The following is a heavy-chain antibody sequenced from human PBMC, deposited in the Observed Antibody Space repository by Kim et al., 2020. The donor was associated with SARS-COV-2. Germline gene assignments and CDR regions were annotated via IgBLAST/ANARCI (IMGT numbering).Heavy chain of an antibody. J-gene: IGHJ4*02. V-gene: IGHV4-31*02. D-gene: IGHD3-22*01. CDR3: ARTRITMIVVVTHFDY. Sequence: SRKSRVTRSVDASKNQFSLKLSSVTAADTAVYYCARTRITMIVVVTHFDYWGQGTLVTVSS.